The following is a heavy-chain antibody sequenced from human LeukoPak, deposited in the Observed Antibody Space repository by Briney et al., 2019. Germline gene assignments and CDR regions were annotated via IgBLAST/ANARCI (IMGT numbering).Heavy chain of an antibody. CDR2: ITPSGGT. CDR1: GYTFTSYA. D-gene: IGHD5-24*01. V-gene: IGHV1-2*02. CDR3: ARDRYGDGFAHLDY. Sequence: ASVKVSCKASGYTFTSYAIHWVRLAPGQGLEWMGWITPSGGTNYPQKFQGRVAITWDTSITTAYMDLSRLTSDDTAVYYCARDRYGDGFAHLDYWGQGALVTVSS. J-gene: IGHJ4*02.